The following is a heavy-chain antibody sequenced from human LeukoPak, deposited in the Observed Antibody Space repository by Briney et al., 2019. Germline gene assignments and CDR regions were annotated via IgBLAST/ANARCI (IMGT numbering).Heavy chain of an antibody. D-gene: IGHD3-3*01. J-gene: IGHJ3*02. V-gene: IGHV4-34*01. CDR2: INHSGST. CDR1: GGSFSGYY. CDR3: ARLGYYDFWSGYYLDAFDI. Sequence: PSETLSFTCAVYGGSFSGYYWSWIRQPPGKGLEWIGEINHSGSTNYNPSLKSRVTISVDTSKNQFSLKLSSVTAADTAVYYCARLGYYDFWSGYYLDAFDIWGQGTMVTVSS.